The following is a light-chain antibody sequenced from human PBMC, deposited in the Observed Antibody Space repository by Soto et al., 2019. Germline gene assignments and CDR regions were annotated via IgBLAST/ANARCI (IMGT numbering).Light chain of an antibody. Sequence: IVLTQSPGTLSLSPGERATLSCRASQRVSSSHLAWYQQKPGQAPRLLIHTAFSRATGIPDRFSGSWSGSDFILTISRLEPEDSAVYYCQQYNSSPGLTFGGGTRVEI. CDR3: QQYNSSPGLT. CDR2: TAF. J-gene: IGKJ4*01. CDR1: QRVSSSH. V-gene: IGKV3-20*01.